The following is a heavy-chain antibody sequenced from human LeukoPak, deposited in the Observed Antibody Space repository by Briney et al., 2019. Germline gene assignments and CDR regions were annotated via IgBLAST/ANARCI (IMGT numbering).Heavy chain of an antibody. J-gene: IGHJ4*02. CDR2: IRYDGSNK. CDR3: AKDPQGHTSSSHVDY. D-gene: IGHD6-6*01. Sequence: GGSLRLSCAASGFTFSTFGMHWVRQAPGKGLDWVTYIRYDGSNKYYADSVKGRFTISRDNSKNTLYLVMNSLRVEDTAVYYCAKDPQGHTSSSHVDYWGQGTLVTVSS. V-gene: IGHV3-30*02. CDR1: GFTFSTFG.